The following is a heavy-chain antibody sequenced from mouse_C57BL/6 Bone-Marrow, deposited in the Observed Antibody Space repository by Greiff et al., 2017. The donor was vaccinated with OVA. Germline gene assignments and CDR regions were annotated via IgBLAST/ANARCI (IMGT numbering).Heavy chain of an antibody. CDR2: IDPSDSYT. V-gene: IGHV1-50*01. D-gene: IGHD1-1*01. CDR3: AGAGVYYGSIYGFAY. J-gene: IGHJ3*01. Sequence: QVQLQQPGAELVKPGASVKLSCKASGYTFTSYWMQWVKQRPGQGLEWIGEIDPSDSYTNYNQKFKGKATLTVDTSSSTAYMQLSSLTSEDSAVYYCAGAGVYYGSIYGFAYWGQGTLVTVSA. CDR1: GYTFTSYW.